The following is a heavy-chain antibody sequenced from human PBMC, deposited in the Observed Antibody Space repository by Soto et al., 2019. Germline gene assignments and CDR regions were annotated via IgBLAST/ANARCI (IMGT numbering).Heavy chain of an antibody. CDR2: ISGSGGST. CDR3: AKYAQGSSFYFDD. Sequence: VVSLRLSCAASGVTFSSYAMSWVRQAPGKGLEWVSAISGSGGSTYYADSVKGRFTISRDNSKNTLYLQMNSLRAEDTAVYYCAKYAQGSSFYFDDWGQGTLVTVAS. V-gene: IGHV3-23*01. D-gene: IGHD6-6*01. CDR1: GVTFSSYA. J-gene: IGHJ4*02.